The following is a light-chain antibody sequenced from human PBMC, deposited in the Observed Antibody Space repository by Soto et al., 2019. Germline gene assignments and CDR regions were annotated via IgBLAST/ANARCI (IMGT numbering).Light chain of an antibody. V-gene: IGKV3-15*01. CDR2: GAS. Sequence: EKVITQSPATLSVAPGERATLSCRASKTLSSNLAWYQQKPDQTSKLLIYGASSRAAGVPARFSGSGYGTEFTLTISSLQSEAFAVYYCQKYNSWPLTFGGGTKVDIK. J-gene: IGKJ4*01. CDR1: KTLSSN. CDR3: QKYNSWPLT.